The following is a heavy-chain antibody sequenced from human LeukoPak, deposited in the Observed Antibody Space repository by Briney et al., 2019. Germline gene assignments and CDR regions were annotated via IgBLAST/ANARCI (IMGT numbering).Heavy chain of an antibody. D-gene: IGHD1-26*01. CDR1: GFTFSSYG. J-gene: IGHJ4*02. CDR2: IWYDGSNK. Sequence: GGSLRLSCAASGFTFSSYGMPWVRQAPGKGLEWVAVIWYDGSNKYYADSVKGRFTISRDNSKNTLYLQMNSLRAEDTAVYYCAXDGXXXGKRDPLDYWGQGTLVTVSS. V-gene: IGHV3-33*01. CDR3: AXDGXXXGKRDPLDY.